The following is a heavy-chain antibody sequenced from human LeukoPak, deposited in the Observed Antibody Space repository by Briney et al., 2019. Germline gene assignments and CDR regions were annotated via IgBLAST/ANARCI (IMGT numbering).Heavy chain of an antibody. D-gene: IGHD6-19*01. Sequence: PGGSLRLSCAASGFTVSSNYMSWVRQAPGKGLEWVSVIYSGGSTYYADSVKGRFTISRDNSKNTLYLQMNSLRAEDTAVYYCASRNKGSGWKIFDYWGQGTLVTVSS. CDR2: IYSGGST. V-gene: IGHV3-53*01. CDR1: GFTVSSNY. J-gene: IGHJ4*02. CDR3: ASRNKGSGWKIFDY.